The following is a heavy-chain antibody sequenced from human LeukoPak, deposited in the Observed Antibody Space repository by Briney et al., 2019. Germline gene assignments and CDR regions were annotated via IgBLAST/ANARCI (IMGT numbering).Heavy chain of an antibody. CDR3: ARDAKGDFWSGYEYYFDY. CDR2: IIPIFGTA. V-gene: IGHV1-69*13. D-gene: IGHD3-3*01. CDR1: GGTFSSYA. J-gene: IGHJ4*02. Sequence: GASVKVSCKASGGTFSSYAISWVRQAPGQGLEWMGGIIPIFGTANYAQKFQGRVTITADESTSTAYMELSSLRSEDTAVYYCARDAKGDFWSGYEYYFDYWGQGTLVTVSS.